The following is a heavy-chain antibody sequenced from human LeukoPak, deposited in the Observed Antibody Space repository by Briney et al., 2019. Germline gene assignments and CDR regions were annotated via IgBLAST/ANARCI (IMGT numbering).Heavy chain of an antibody. J-gene: IGHJ4*02. D-gene: IGHD1-1*01. Sequence: KSSETLSLTCTVSGGSISSSSYYWGWIRQPPGKGLEWIGSIYHSGSTYYNPSLKSRVTISVDTSKNQFSLKLSSVTAADTAVYYCARELKTTLWGQGTLVTVSS. CDR3: ARELKTTL. CDR1: GGSISSSSYY. V-gene: IGHV4-39*07. CDR2: IYHSGST.